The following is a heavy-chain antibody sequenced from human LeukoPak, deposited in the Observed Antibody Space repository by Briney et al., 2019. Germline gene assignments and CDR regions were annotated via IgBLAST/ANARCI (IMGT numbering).Heavy chain of an antibody. D-gene: IGHD3-10*01. CDR1: GFTVSSNY. Sequence: GGSLRLSCAASGFTVSSNYMHWVRQAPGKGLEWVAFIRYDGSNKYYADSVKGRFTISRDNSKNTLYLQMNSLRAEDTAVYYCAKRGAYGSGSYTFDYWGQGTLVTVSS. CDR2: IRYDGSNK. V-gene: IGHV3-30*02. CDR3: AKRGAYGSGSYTFDY. J-gene: IGHJ4*02.